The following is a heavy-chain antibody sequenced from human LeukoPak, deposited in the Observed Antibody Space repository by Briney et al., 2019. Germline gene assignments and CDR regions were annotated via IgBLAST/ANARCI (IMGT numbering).Heavy chain of an antibody. D-gene: IGHD5-18*01. J-gene: IGHJ4*02. Sequence: GGSLRLSCAASGFTFSSYAMSWVRQAPGKGLEWVSTISGSGGNSYHADSVKGRFTISRDNSKNTLYPQMNSLRAEDTALYYCAKGTWIELSGPDYWGQGTLVTVSS. CDR2: ISGSGGNS. CDR1: GFTFSSYA. CDR3: AKGTWIELSGPDY. V-gene: IGHV3-23*01.